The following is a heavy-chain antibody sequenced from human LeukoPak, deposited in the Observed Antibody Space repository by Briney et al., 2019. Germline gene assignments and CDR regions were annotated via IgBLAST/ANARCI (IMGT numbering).Heavy chain of an antibody. D-gene: IGHD1-26*01. Sequence: PGGSLRLSCAASGFTFSSYYMNWVRQAPGKGLEWVSSISSSSSYMFYADSVKGRFTVSRDNAKNSLYLQMNSLRAEDTAVYYCARVGPYYYYYGMDVWGQGTTVTVSS. CDR2: ISSSSSYM. CDR3: ARVGPYYYYYGMDV. CDR1: GFTFSSYY. J-gene: IGHJ6*02. V-gene: IGHV3-21*01.